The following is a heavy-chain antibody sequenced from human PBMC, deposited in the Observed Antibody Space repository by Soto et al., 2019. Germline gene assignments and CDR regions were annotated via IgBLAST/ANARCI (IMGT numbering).Heavy chain of an antibody. CDR3: AKDIVSDYANYYYGMDV. CDR1: GFTFSSYG. CDR2: ISYDGSNK. Sequence: QVQLVESGGGVVQPGRSLRLSCAASGFTFSSYGMHWVRQAPGKGLEWVAVISYDGSNKYYADSVKGRFTISRDNSKNTLYLQMNSLRAEDTAVYYGAKDIVSDYANYYYGMDVWGQGTTVTVSS. J-gene: IGHJ6*02. D-gene: IGHD1-26*01. V-gene: IGHV3-30*18.